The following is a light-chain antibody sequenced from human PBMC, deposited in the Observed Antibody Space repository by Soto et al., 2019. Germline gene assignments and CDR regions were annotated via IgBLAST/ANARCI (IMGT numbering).Light chain of an antibody. CDR1: QPVSSN. J-gene: IGKJ5*01. V-gene: IGKV3-15*01. Sequence: EILMTQSPATLSVSPGESATLSCSASQPVSSNFLAWYQQKPGQAPRLLIDAASTRATGVPARFSGSGSGTEFTLTISSLQSEDFAVYYCQQYNNWPITFGQGTRLEIK. CDR3: QQYNNWPIT. CDR2: AAS.